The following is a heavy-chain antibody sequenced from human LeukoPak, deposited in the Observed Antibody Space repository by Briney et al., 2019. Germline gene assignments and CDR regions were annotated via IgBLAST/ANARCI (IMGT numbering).Heavy chain of an antibody. J-gene: IGHJ6*03. D-gene: IGHD1-7*01. V-gene: IGHV1-18*01. CDR3: ARDVLTGTNGDYYYYMDV. CDR1: GYTSTSYG. CDR2: ISAYNGNT. Sequence: ASVKVSCKASGYTSTSYGISWVRQAPGQGLEWMGWISAYNGNTNYAQKLQGRVTMTTDTSTSTAYMELRSLRSDDTAVYYCARDVLTGTNGDYYYYMDVWGKGTTVTVSS.